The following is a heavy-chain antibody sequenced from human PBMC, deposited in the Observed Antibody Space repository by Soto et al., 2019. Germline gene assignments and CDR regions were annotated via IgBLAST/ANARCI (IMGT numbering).Heavy chain of an antibody. CDR1: GYTFTSYA. CDR3: ARDAPPADY. CDR2: ISAYNGNT. Sequence: QVQLVQSGAEVKKPGASVKVSCKASGYTFTSYAISWVRQAPGQGLEWMGWISAYNGNTNYAQKFQGRVTMTTDTSTSTSHMEVRSLRSDDPAVDYWARDAPPADYWGQGTLVTVSS. V-gene: IGHV1-18*01. J-gene: IGHJ4*02.